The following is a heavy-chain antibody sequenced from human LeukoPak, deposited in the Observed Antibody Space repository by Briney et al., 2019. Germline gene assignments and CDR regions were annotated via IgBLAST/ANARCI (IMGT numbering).Heavy chain of an antibody. D-gene: IGHD6-13*01. J-gene: IGHJ4*02. CDR1: GYTFTSYG. CDR3: AREYSSSWYPRLGSYYFDY. CDR2: ISAYNGNT. V-gene: IGHV1-18*01. Sequence: GASVTVSCTASGYTFTSYGISWVRQAPGQGLEWMGWISAYNGNTNYAQKLQGRVTMTTDTSTSTAYMELRSLRSDDTAVYYCAREYSSSWYPRLGSYYFDYWGQGTLVTVSS.